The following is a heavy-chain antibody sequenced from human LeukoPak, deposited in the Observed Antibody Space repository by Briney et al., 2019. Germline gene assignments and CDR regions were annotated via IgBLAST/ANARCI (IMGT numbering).Heavy chain of an antibody. Sequence: NPSETLSLTCTVSGGSMSSYYWSWIRQPPGKGLEWIGYIYDSGSTNYNPSLKSRVTISVDTSNNQFSLKLNSVTAADTAVYYCARHGTSGIYRRPFDIWGHGTKVTVSS. CDR2: IYDSGST. CDR3: ARHGTSGIYRRPFDI. D-gene: IGHD1-26*01. V-gene: IGHV4-59*08. J-gene: IGHJ3*02. CDR1: GGSMSSYY.